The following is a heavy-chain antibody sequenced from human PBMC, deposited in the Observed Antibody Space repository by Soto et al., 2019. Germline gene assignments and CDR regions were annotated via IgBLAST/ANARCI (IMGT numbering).Heavy chain of an antibody. J-gene: IGHJ4*02. D-gene: IGHD3-10*01. CDR3: AREEGYYGSGSYPTYFDY. V-gene: IGHV4-34*01. Sequence: SETLSLTCAVYGGSFSGYYWSWLRQPPGKGLEWIGEINHSGSTNYNPSLKSRVTISVDTSKNQFSLKLSSVTAADTAVYYCAREEGYYGSGSYPTYFDYWGQGSLVTVS. CDR1: GGSFSGYY. CDR2: INHSGST.